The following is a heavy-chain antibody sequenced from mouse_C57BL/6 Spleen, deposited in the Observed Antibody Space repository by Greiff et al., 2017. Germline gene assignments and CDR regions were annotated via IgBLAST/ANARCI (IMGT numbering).Heavy chain of an antibody. CDR3: ATYEGYFDY. D-gene: IGHD2-14*01. Sequence: VQLQQSGPGLVKPSQSLSLTCSVTGYSITSGYYWNWIRQFPGNKLEWMGNISYDGSNNYNPSFKNRISITRDTSKNRFFLKLNSVNTEDTATYYCATYEGYFDYWGQGTTLTVSS. CDR2: ISYDGSN. CDR1: GYSITSGYY. V-gene: IGHV3-6*01. J-gene: IGHJ2*01.